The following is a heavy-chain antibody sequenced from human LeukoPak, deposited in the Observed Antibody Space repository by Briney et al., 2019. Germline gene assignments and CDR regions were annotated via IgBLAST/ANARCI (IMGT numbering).Heavy chain of an antibody. CDR1: GFTFSSYG. V-gene: IGHV3-30*02. CDR3: AKDVSQQLVGYYFDY. Sequence: GGSLRLSCAASGFTFSSYGMHWARQAPGKGLEWVAFIRYDGSNKYYADSVKGRFTISRDNSKNTLYLQMNSLRAEDTAVYYCAKDVSQQLVGYYFDYWGQGTLVTVSS. J-gene: IGHJ4*02. D-gene: IGHD6-13*01. CDR2: IRYDGSNK.